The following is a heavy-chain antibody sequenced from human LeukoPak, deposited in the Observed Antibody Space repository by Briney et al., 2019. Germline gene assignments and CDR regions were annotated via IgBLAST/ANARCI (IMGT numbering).Heavy chain of an antibody. CDR3: ATRPDGPGWFDP. D-gene: IGHD2-8*01. CDR2: IYSGGST. V-gene: IGHV4-59*12. J-gene: IGHJ5*02. Sequence: PSETLSLTCTVSGGSISTYYWSWIRQPPGKGLEWIGYIYSGGSTSYNPSLKSRVTVSVDTSKNQFFLKLTSVTAADTAVYYCATRPDGPGWFDPWGQGTLVTVSS. CDR1: GGSISTYY.